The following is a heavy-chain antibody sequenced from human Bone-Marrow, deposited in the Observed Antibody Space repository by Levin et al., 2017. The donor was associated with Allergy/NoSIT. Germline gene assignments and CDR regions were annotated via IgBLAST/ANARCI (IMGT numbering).Heavy chain of an antibody. J-gene: IGHJ6*02. D-gene: IGHD3-22*01. CDR3: ARDSVQVVEPAPDDNNQPSLLMDV. CDR1: GFTFTTYA. Sequence: PGGSLRLSCATSGFTFTTYAIHWVRQAPGKGLEWVAVIWYDGSNEYYADSVRGRFTISRDNSKNTLYLQMNSLRAEDTAVYYCARDSVQVVEPAPDDNNQPSLLMDVWGQGTTDIVSS. V-gene: IGHV3-33*01. CDR2: IWYDGSNE.